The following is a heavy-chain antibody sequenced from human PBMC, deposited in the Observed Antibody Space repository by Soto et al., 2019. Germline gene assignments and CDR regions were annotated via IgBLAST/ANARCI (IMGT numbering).Heavy chain of an antibody. CDR1: GFTVSSNY. CDR2: IYSGGST. V-gene: IGHV3-53*04. CDR3: AREKRRYSSGGQDAFDI. Sequence: EVQLVESGGGLVQPGGSLRLSCAASGFTVSSNYMSWVRQAPGKGLEWVSVIYSGGSTYYADSVKGRFTISRHNSKNPRYRQMNSRRAEDTAVYYCAREKRRYSSGGQDAFDIGGQGTMVTVSS. J-gene: IGHJ3*02. D-gene: IGHD6-19*01.